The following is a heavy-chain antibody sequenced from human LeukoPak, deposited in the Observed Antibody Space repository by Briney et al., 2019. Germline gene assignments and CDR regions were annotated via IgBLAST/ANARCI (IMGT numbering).Heavy chain of an antibody. CDR1: GVTFSSYT. V-gene: IGHV1-69*05. J-gene: IGHJ4*02. CDR2: IIPIFGTA. Sequence: SVKVSCKASGVTFSSYTISWVRQAPGQGLEWMGRIIPIFGTANYAQKFQGRVTITTDESTSTAYMELSSLRSEDTAVYYCARAVAGSLSFDYWGQGTLVTVSS. D-gene: IGHD6-19*01. CDR3: ARAVAGSLSFDY.